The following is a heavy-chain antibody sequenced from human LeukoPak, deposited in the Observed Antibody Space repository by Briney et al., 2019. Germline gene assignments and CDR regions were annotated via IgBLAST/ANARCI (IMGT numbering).Heavy chain of an antibody. CDR2: IYYSGST. J-gene: IGHJ2*01. D-gene: IGHD3-22*01. V-gene: IGHV4-39*07. CDR3: AREMRYYYDSSGYFDL. CDR1: GGSISSSSYY. Sequence: PSETLSLTCTVSGGSISSSSYYWGWIRQPPGKGLEWIGSIYYSGSTYYNPSLKSRVTISVDTSKNQFSLKLSSVTAADTAVYYCAREMRYYYDSSGYFDLWGRGTLVTVSS.